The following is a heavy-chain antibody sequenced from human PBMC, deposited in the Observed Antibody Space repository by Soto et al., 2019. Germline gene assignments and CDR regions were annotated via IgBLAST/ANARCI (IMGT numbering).Heavy chain of an antibody. V-gene: IGHV1-69*13. J-gene: IGHJ3*02. CDR3: ARHDTSGYSYGAFDI. CDR2: IIPIFGTA. D-gene: IGHD5-18*01. CDR1: GGTFSSYA. Sequence: SVKVSCKASGGTFSSYAISWVRQAPGQGLGWMGGIIPIFGTANYAQKFQGRVTITADESTSTAYMELSSLRSEDTAVYYCARHDTSGYSYGAFDIWGQGTMVTV.